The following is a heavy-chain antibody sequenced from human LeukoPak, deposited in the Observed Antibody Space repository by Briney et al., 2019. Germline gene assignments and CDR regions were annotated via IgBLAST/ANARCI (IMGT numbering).Heavy chain of an antibody. CDR1: GGSISGYY. CDR2: MYYSGST. Sequence: SETLSLTCIVSGGSISGYYWSWIRQPPGKGLEWIGYMYYSGSTNYNPSLKSRVTILVDTSRNQFSLKLRSVTAADTAVYYCARDALNWNHAPGLGGFDHWGQGTLVTVSS. V-gene: IGHV4-59*01. D-gene: IGHD1-14*01. J-gene: IGHJ4*02. CDR3: ARDALNWNHAPGLGGFDH.